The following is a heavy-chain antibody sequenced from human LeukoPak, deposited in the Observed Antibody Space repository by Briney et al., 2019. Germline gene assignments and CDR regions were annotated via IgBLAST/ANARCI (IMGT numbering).Heavy chain of an antibody. Sequence: GGSLRLSCAASGFTFSSYGMHWVRQAPGKGLEWVAVISYDGSNKYYVDSVKGRFTISRDNSKNTLYLQMNSLRAEDTAVYYSAKVTYSSSSSGDYWGQGTLVTVSS. V-gene: IGHV3-30*18. D-gene: IGHD6-6*01. CDR3: AKVTYSSSSSGDY. J-gene: IGHJ4*02. CDR1: GFTFSSYG. CDR2: ISYDGSNK.